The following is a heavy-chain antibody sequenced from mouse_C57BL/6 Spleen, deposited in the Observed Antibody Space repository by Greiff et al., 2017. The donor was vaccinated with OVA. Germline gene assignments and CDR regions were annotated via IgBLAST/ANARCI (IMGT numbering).Heavy chain of an antibody. V-gene: IGHV5-9*01. D-gene: IGHD1-1*01. Sequence: DVHLVESGGGLVKPGGSLKLSCAASGFTFSSYTMSWVRQTPEKRLEWVAIISGGGGNTYYPDSVKGRFTISSDNAKNTLYLQMSSLRSEDTALNYCANYSGRAAWYFDVWGTGTTVTVSS. J-gene: IGHJ1*03. CDR3: ANYSGRAAWYFDV. CDR1: GFTFSSYT. CDR2: ISGGGGNT.